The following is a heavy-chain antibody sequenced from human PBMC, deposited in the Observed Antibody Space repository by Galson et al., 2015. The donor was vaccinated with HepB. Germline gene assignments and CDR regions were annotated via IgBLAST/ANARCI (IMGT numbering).Heavy chain of an antibody. CDR1: GDSVFSNRAA. CDR2: TYYRSKWYS. V-gene: IGHV6-1*01. D-gene: IGHD6-19*01. Sequence: CAISGDSVFSNRAAWSWIRQSPSRGLEWLGRTYYRSKWYSDYAESVKSRITINPDPSRNQFSLQLRSVTPEDTAVYYCASHYSSGRYGGASFEDWGQGTLVTVSS. J-gene: IGHJ4*02. CDR3: ASHYSSGRYGGASFED.